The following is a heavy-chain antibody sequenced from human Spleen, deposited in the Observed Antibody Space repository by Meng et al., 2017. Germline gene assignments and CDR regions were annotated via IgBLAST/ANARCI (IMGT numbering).Heavy chain of an antibody. J-gene: IGHJ4*02. CDR3: AKVHSNSPYFDY. D-gene: IGHD6-6*01. V-gene: IGHV4-4*02. CDR1: CGSISSSNW. CDR2: IYPSGST. Sequence: QVQLKEAGPGLGKPSGTLSLTFAVSCGSISSSNWWTWVRLPPGKGLEWIGEIYPSGSTNYNPSLKSRVTISVDKSKNQFSLKLSSVTAADTAVYYCAKVHSNSPYFDYWGQGTLVTVSS.